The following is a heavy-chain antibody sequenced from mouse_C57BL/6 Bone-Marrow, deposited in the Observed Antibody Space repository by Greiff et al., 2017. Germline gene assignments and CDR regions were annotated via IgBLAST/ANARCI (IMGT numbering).Heavy chain of an antibody. Sequence: EVQLQQSGAELVRPGASVKLSCTASGFNFKDDYIHWVKQRPEQGLEWIGWIDPGIGDTEYASKFQGKATITSDTSSNTAYLQLSSLTSEDTAVYYCATFDGDYFDFWGQGTPLTVAA. D-gene: IGHD1-1*02. CDR3: ATFDGDYFDF. CDR1: GFNFKDDY. J-gene: IGHJ2*01. V-gene: IGHV14-4*01. CDR2: IDPGIGDT.